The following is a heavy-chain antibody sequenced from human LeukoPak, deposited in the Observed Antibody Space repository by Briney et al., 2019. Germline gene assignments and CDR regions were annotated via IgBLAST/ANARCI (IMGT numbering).Heavy chain of an antibody. V-gene: IGHV3-53*04. Sequence: GGSLRLSCEASGFTVSGNYMTWVRQAPGKGLEWVSLIYSGGSTLYADSVKGRFIISRHTSENTLYLQMNSLRVEDTAVYFCARADSYLHWYFDLWGRGTLVTVSS. CDR1: GFTVSGNY. CDR2: IYSGGST. J-gene: IGHJ2*01. CDR3: ARADSYLHWYFDL. D-gene: IGHD2-21*01.